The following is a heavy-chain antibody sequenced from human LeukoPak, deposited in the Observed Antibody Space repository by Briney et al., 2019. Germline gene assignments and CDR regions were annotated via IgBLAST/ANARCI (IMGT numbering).Heavy chain of an antibody. J-gene: IGHJ6*02. CDR2: IYYSGST. D-gene: IGHD2-15*01. Sequence: SETLSLTCTVSGGSFSSYYWSWIRQPPGKGLEWIGYIYYSGSTNYNPSLKSRVTISVDTSKNQFSLKLSSVTAADTAVYYCARDRGVVVAATGYYYYYGMDVWGQGTTVTVSS. CDR3: ARDRGVVVAATGYYYYYGMDV. CDR1: GGSFSSYY. V-gene: IGHV4-59*01.